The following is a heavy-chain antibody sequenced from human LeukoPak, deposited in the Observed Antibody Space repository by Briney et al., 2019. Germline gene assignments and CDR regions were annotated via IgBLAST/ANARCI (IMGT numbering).Heavy chain of an antibody. CDR3: ASPWSSGGFDY. J-gene: IGHJ4*02. Sequence: SETLSLTCTVSGGFISSSSYFWGWIRQPPGKGLEWIGSIYYSGSTSYNTALKSRVTISLDKSKNQFYLKLSSVTAADRAVYYCASPWSSGGFDYWGQGTLVTVSS. CDR2: IYYSGST. D-gene: IGHD6-19*01. V-gene: IGHV4-39*01. CDR1: GGFISSSSYF.